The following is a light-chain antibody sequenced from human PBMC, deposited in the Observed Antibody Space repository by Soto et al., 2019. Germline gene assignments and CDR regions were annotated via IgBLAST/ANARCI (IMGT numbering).Light chain of an antibody. CDR1: NSDIVGYNF. V-gene: IGLV2-14*01. CDR3: TSYTSFDGLIYV. J-gene: IGLJ1*01. CDR2: NVS. Sequence: QSGLTQPASVSGSPGQPITISCTGTNSDIVGYNFVSWYQQRPGEAPKLIIYNVSNRPSGIPNRFSGSKSGNTASLSISGLQAEDEADYYCTSYTSFDGLIYVFGTGTKVTVL.